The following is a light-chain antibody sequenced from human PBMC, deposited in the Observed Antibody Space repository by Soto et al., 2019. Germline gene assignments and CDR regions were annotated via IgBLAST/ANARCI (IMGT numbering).Light chain of an antibody. Sequence: DIQMTQSPSTLSGSVGDRVTITCRASQTISSWLAWYEQKPGKAPKLLIYKASTLKSGVPSRFSGSTSATECPPTNSSLQPDDYATYSCKHHKRYSEAFGQGRKVDIK. CDR3: KHHKRYSEA. V-gene: IGKV1-5*03. J-gene: IGKJ1*01. CDR1: QTISSW. CDR2: KAS.